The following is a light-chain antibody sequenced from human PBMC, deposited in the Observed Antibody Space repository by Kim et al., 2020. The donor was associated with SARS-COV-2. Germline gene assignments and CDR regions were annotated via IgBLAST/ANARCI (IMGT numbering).Light chain of an antibody. V-gene: IGLV2-14*04. J-gene: IGLJ1*01. Sequence: GQSITISCTGTSSDVVGYNYVSWYEQHSGKAPKLRIYDVSKRPSGVSNRCSGSKSGNTASLTISGRQAEDEADYYCSSYTSSSTYVFGTGTKVTVL. CDR1: SSDVVGYNY. CDR3: SSYTSSSTYV. CDR2: DVS.